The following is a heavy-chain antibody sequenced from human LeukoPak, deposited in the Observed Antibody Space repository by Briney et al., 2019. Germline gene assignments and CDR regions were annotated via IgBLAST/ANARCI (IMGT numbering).Heavy chain of an antibody. CDR3: AKDIYHWAYYYFGMDV. J-gene: IGHJ6*02. Sequence: GGSLRLSCSASGFTFSNYGMHWVRQAPGKGLEWVAVTSYDGSNKYYADSVKGRFTISRDSPRNTLYLQMNSLRAEDTAAYYCAKDIYHWAYYYFGMDVWGQGTTVTVSS. CDR1: GFTFSNYG. V-gene: IGHV3-30*18. D-gene: IGHD3-16*01. CDR2: TSYDGSNK.